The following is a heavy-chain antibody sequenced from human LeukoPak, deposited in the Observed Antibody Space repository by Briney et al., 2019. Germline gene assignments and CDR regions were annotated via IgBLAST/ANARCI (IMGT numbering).Heavy chain of an antibody. CDR3: AKDRANWAIDD. D-gene: IGHD3-16*01. V-gene: IGHV4-34*01. J-gene: IGHJ4*02. CDR1: GGSFSGYY. Sequence: SETLSLTCAVYGGSFSGYYWSWIRQPPGKGLEWIGEINHSGSTNYNPSLKSRVTISVDTSKNQFSLKLSSVTAADTAVYYCAKDRANWAIDDWGQGTQVTVSS. CDR2: INHSGST.